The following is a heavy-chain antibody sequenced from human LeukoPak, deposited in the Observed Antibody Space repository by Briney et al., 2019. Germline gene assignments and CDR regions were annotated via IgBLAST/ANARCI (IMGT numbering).Heavy chain of an antibody. CDR2: ISAYNGNT. CDR1: GYTFTSYG. Sequence: GASVKVSCKASGYTFTSYGISWVRQAPGQGLEWMGWISAYNGNTNYAQKLQGRVTMTTDTSTSTAYMELRSLRSDDTAVYYRAASTRITMIVVSGAFDIWGQGTMATVSS. V-gene: IGHV1-18*01. CDR3: AASTRITMIVVSGAFDI. J-gene: IGHJ3*02. D-gene: IGHD3-22*01.